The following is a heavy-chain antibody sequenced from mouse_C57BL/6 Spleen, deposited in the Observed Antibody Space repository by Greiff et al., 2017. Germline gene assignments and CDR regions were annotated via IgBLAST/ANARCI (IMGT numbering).Heavy chain of an antibody. J-gene: IGHJ2*01. CDR2: SRNKANDYTT. CDR1: GFTFSDFY. D-gene: IGHD2-4*01. V-gene: IGHV7-1*01. Sequence: EVKVVESGGGLVQSGRSLRLSCATSGFTFSDFYMEWVRQAPGKGLEWIAASRNKANDYTTEYSASVKGRFIVSRDTSQSILYLQMNALRAEDTAIYYCARDGEDYGYFDYWGQGTTLTVSS. CDR3: ARDGEDYGYFDY.